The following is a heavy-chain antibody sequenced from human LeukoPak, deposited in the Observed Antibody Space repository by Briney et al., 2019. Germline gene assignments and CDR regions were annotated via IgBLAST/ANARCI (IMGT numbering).Heavy chain of an antibody. Sequence: PGGSLRHSCAASGFTFSGFGMHWVRQAPGKGLEWVAYIHTDQTIQYYADSVKGRFTISRDNSKNTLYLQMMTLRSENTAVSYCGYYNSGSYSTPDSWGQGTQVTVSS. CDR1: GFTFSGFG. V-gene: IGHV3-30*02. CDR3: GYYNSGSYSTPDS. CDR2: IHTDQTIQ. J-gene: IGHJ5*01. D-gene: IGHD3-10*01.